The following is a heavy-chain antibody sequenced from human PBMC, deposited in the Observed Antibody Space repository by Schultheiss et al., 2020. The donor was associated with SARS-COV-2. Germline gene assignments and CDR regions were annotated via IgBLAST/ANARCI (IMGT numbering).Heavy chain of an antibody. CDR3: ARGQVDVNMMLVVIGFANWFDP. J-gene: IGHJ5*02. Sequence: SQTLSLTCAVFGESFSGFSWTWIRQSPGKGLEWIGQVSHSGGTHFNPSLKRRLTISIDTSKRQFSLRLTSVTAADTAVYYCARGQVDVNMMLVVIGFANWFDPWGQGTLVTVSS. CDR2: VSHSGGT. V-gene: IGHV4-34*01. CDR1: GESFSGFS. D-gene: IGHD3-22*01.